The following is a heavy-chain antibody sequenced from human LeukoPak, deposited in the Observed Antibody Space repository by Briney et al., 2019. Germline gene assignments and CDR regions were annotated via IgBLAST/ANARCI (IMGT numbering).Heavy chain of an antibody. J-gene: IGHJ4*02. V-gene: IGHV3-30*02. CDR1: GFTFSSYD. D-gene: IGHD6-19*01. Sequence: PGGSLRLSCAASGFTFSSYDIHWVRQAPGKGLEWVAFIQYDGSNKYYADSVKGRFTISRDNSKNTLYLQMNSLRAEDTAVYYCARDSSGWYGASDYWGQGTLVTVSS. CDR2: IQYDGSNK. CDR3: ARDSSGWYGASDY.